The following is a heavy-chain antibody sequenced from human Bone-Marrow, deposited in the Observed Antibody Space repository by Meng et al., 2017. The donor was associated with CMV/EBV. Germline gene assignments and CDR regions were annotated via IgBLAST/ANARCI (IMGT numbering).Heavy chain of an antibody. CDR3: ARDPQFWSGSYSDY. CDR1: GYTFTSYG. D-gene: IGHD3-3*01. V-gene: IGHV1-18*01. Sequence: ASVKVSCKASGYTFTSYGINWVRQAPGQGLEWMGWISTYNGNTNYAQNLQGRVTMTIDTSTRIAYMELRSLRSDDTAVYYCARDPQFWSGSYSDYWGQGTLVTVSS. J-gene: IGHJ4*02. CDR2: ISTYNGNT.